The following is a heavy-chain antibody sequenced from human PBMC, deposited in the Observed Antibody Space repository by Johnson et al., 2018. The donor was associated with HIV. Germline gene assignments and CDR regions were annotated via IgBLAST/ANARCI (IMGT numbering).Heavy chain of an antibody. V-gene: IGHV3-30*18. Sequence: QVQLVESGGGVVQPGRSLRLSCAASEFTFSNYDMHWVRQAPGKGLEWVAVISYDGSNKYYADSLKGRFTISRDNSKSTLYLKMNSLKAEDTAGYYCANGPIQYSSSSRGGAFEIWGQGTTVIVSS. J-gene: IGHJ3*02. CDR2: ISYDGSNK. CDR3: ANGPIQYSSSSRGGAFEI. D-gene: IGHD6-6*01. CDR1: EFTFSNYD.